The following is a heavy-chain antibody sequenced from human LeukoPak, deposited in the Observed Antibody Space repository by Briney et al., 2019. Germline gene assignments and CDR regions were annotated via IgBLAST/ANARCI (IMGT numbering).Heavy chain of an antibody. V-gene: IGHV4-34*01. CDR3: ARGRSPRQGYYDSSGFTRRGAYFDY. CDR1: GGSFSGYY. CDR2: INHSGST. Sequence: MPSETLSLTCAVYGGSFSGYYWSWIRQPPGKGLEWIGEINHSGSTNYNPSLKSRVTISVDTSMNQFSLKLSSVTAADTAVYYCARGRSPRQGYYDSSGFTRRGAYFDYWGQGTLVTVSS. J-gene: IGHJ4*02. D-gene: IGHD3-22*01.